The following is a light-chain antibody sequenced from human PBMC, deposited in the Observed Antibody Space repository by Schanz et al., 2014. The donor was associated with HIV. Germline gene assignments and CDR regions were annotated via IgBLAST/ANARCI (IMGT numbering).Light chain of an antibody. CDR1: RSNIGAGYD. CDR2: GNT. CDR3: AAWDDNVYV. Sequence: QSVLTQPPSVSGAPGQRVTISCTGSRSNIGAGYDVHWYQQLPGTAPKLLIYGNTNRPSGVPDRFSGSKSGNTASLTISGLRSEDEADYYCAAWDDNVYVFGTGTKLTVL. J-gene: IGLJ1*01. V-gene: IGLV1-40*01.